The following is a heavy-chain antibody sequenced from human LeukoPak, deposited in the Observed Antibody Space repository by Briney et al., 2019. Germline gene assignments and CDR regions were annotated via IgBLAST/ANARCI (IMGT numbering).Heavy chain of an antibody. CDR2: ISSGSSYI. D-gene: IGHD3-16*01. Sequence: GGSLRLSCAASGFIFSSYSMNWVRQAPGKGLEWVSSISSGSSYIYYADSVKGRFTISRDNAKNSLYLQMNSLSAEDTAVYYCAREGGSEAFDIWGQGTMVTVSS. J-gene: IGHJ3*02. CDR3: AREGGSEAFDI. CDR1: GFIFSSYS. V-gene: IGHV3-21*01.